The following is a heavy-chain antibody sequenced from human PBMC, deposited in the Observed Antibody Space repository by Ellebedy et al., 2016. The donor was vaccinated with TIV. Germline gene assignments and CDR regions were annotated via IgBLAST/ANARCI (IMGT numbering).Heavy chain of an antibody. V-gene: IGHV1-18*04. Sequence: AASVKVSCKASGYTFTSYGISWVRQAPGQGLEWMGWISAYNGNTNYAQKLQGRVTMTTDTSTSTAYMELRSLRSDDTAVYCCARDGRVVYYDILTGRFSSYYYYGMDVWGQGTTVTVSS. D-gene: IGHD3-9*01. CDR1: GYTFTSYG. J-gene: IGHJ6*02. CDR3: ARDGRVVYYDILTGRFSSYYYYGMDV. CDR2: ISAYNGNT.